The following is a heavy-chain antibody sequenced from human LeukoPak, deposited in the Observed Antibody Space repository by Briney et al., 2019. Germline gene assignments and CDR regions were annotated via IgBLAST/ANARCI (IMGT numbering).Heavy chain of an antibody. CDR1: GYTFTSYG. Sequence: ASVKVSCKASGYTFTSYGISWVRQAPGQGLEWMGWISAYNGNTNYAQKLQGRVTMTTDTSTSTAYMELRSLRSDDTAVYYCAKDTPGWGAAAGGYWGQGTLVTVSS. V-gene: IGHV1-18*01. J-gene: IGHJ4*02. CDR2: ISAYNGNT. D-gene: IGHD6-13*01. CDR3: AKDTPGWGAAAGGY.